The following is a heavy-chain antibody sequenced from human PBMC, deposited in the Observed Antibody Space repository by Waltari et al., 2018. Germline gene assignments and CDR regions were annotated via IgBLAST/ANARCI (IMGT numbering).Heavy chain of an antibody. V-gene: IGHV3-53*01. D-gene: IGHD5-12*01. J-gene: IGHJ4*02. CDR1: GFTVSSHY. CDR3: ARDQVSLGVGRDGYNYRYFDY. CDR2: IYSGGST. Sequence: EVQLVESGGGLIQPGGSLRLSCAASGFTVSSHYMSWLRQAPGKGLEWVSVIYSGGSTYYADSVKGRFTISRDNSKNTLYLQMNSLRAEDTAVYYCARDQVSLGVGRDGYNYRYFDYWGQGTLVTVSS.